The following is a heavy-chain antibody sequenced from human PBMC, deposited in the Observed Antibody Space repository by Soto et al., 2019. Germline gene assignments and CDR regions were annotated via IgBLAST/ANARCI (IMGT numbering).Heavy chain of an antibody. D-gene: IGHD3-16*01. CDR3: ARRARGNWALDY. J-gene: IGHJ4*02. CDR1: GYILTNYW. CDR2: IYPADSDT. V-gene: IGHV5-51*03. Sequence: EVHLVQSGAEMKKPGVSVKISCNASGYILTNYWIGWLRQMPGKGLEWMGIIYPADSDTRYSPSFEGQVTISADKSSTTAYLQWPSLKASDTAIYFCARRARGNWALDYWGQGTQVTVSS.